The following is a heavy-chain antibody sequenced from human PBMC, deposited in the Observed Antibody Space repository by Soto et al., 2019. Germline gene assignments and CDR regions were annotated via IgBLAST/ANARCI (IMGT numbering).Heavy chain of an antibody. CDR3: ARDFTDSSGPTLGMGV. CDR2: IYYSGST. D-gene: IGHD6-19*01. V-gene: IGHV4-59*12. CDR1: GGSISSYY. J-gene: IGHJ6*02. Sequence: SETLSLTCTVSGGSISSYYWSWIRQPPGKGLEWIGYIYYSGSTYYNPSLKSRVTISVDTSKSQFSLKLSSVTAADTAVYYCARDFTDSSGPTLGMGVWGQGTTVTVSS.